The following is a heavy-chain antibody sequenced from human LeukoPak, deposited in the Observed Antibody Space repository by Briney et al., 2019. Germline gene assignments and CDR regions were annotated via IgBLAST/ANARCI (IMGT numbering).Heavy chain of an antibody. D-gene: IGHD3-10*01. CDR1: GFTSSSYW. Sequence: GGSLRLSCAASGFTSSSYWMSWVRQAPGKGLEWVANIKQDGSEKYYVDSVKGRFTISRDNAKNSLYLQMNSLRAEDTAVYYCARPGVLLWFGEFDNWFDPWGQGTLVTVSS. CDR3: ARPGVLLWFGEFDNWFDP. J-gene: IGHJ5*02. V-gene: IGHV3-7*01. CDR2: IKQDGSEK.